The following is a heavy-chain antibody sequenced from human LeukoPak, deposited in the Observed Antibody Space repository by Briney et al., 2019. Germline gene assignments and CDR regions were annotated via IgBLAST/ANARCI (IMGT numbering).Heavy chain of an antibody. CDR2: LYYTGST. D-gene: IGHD3-22*01. CDR1: GGSISSSY. J-gene: IGHJ5*02. CDR3: ARWSSGYYLS. V-gene: IGHV4-59*08. Sequence: SETLSLTCTVSGGSISSSYWSWIRQPAGKWLELIGYLYYTGSTNYIPTLKSRVTISVDTSKNQFSLKLSSVTAADTAVYYCARWSSGYYLSWGQGTLVSVSS.